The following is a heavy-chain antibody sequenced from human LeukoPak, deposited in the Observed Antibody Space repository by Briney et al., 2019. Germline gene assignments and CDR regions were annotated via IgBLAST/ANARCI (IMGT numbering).Heavy chain of an antibody. CDR1: GYNFTNYC. CDR2: IYPGDSDT. Sequence: GESLKISCRGSGYNFTNYCIAWVRQMPGKGLDWMGIIYPGDSDTRYSPSFQGQVTISADKSINTAYLQWNSLKASDTAIYYCARTWNGDYWLVWWGQGTLVTVSS. V-gene: IGHV5-51*01. D-gene: IGHD4-17*01. CDR3: ARTWNGDYWLVW. J-gene: IGHJ4*02.